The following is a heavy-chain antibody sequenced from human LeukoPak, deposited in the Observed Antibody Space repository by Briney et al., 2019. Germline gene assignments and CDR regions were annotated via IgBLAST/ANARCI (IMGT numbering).Heavy chain of an antibody. CDR3: ARGDGVSRYCYDSSGYYYY. D-gene: IGHD3-22*01. V-gene: IGHV4-39*07. Sequence: SETLSLTCTVSGGSISSSSYYWGWIRQPPGKGLEWIGSIYYSGSTYYNPSLKSRVTISVDTSKNQFSLELSSVTAADTAVYYCARGDGVSRYCYDSSGYYYYWGQGTLVTVSS. CDR2: IYYSGST. CDR1: GGSISSSSYY. J-gene: IGHJ4*02.